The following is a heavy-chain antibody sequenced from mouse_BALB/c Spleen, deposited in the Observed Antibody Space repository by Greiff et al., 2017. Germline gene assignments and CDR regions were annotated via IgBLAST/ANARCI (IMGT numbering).Heavy chain of an antibody. CDR1: GFTFSSYD. J-gene: IGHJ3*01. CDR3: ARDGKDSSAWFAY. D-gene: IGHD1-1*01. Sequence: DVKLVESGGGLVQPGGSLKLSCAASGFTFSSYDMSWVRQTPDKRLELVATINSNGGSTYYPDSVKGRFTISRDNAKNTLYLQMSSLKSEDTAMYYCARDGKDSSAWFAYWGQGTLVTVSA. CDR2: INSNGGST. V-gene: IGHV5-6-3*01.